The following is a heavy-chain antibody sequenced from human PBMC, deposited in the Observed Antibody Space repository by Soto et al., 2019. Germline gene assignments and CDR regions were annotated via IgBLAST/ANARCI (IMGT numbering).Heavy chain of an antibody. J-gene: IGHJ5*02. V-gene: IGHV4-31*03. CDR1: GGSISSGGYY. Sequence: LSLTCTVSGGSISSGGYYWSWIRQHPGKGLEWIGYIYYSGSTYYNPSLKSRVTISVDTSKNQFSLKLSSVTAADTAVYYCARERASEKNWFDPWGQGTLVTVSS. CDR2: IYYSGST. CDR3: ARERASEKNWFDP.